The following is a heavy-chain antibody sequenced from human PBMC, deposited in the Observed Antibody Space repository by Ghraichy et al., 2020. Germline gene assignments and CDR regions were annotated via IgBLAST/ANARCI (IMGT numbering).Heavy chain of an antibody. D-gene: IGHD3-22*01. CDR1: GGSISSGGYY. CDR3: ARTGSSVYYSDDY. V-gene: IGHV4-31*03. J-gene: IGHJ4*02. CDR2: IYYSGST. Sequence: SETLSLTCTVSGGSISSGGYYWSWIRQHPGKGLEWIGYIYYSGSTYYNPSLKSRVTISVDTSKNQFSLKLSSVTAADTAVYYCARTGSSVYYSDDYWGQGTLVTVSS.